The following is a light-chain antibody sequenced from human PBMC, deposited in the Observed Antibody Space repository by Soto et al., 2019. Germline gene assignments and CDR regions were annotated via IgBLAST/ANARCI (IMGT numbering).Light chain of an antibody. J-gene: IGKJ1*01. CDR1: QSVSTT. Sequence: EIVMTQSPATLSVSPGERATLSCRASQSVSTTVAWYQQKPGQAPRLLIYGASTRATGIPARFSGSGSGTEFTLTISSLQSEDFAVYYCQQYKDWPPPFGQGPKVEV. V-gene: IGKV3-15*01. CDR3: QQYKDWPPP. CDR2: GAS.